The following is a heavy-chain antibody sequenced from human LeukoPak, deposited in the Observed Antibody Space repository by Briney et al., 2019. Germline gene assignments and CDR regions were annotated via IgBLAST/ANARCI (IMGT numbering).Heavy chain of an antibody. D-gene: IGHD3-22*01. CDR3: AKDFDYYDSSGYVY. CDR1: GFTLSSYA. V-gene: IGHV3-23*01. J-gene: IGHJ4*02. CDR2: ISGSGGST. Sequence: GGSLRLSCAASGFTLSSYAMSWVRQGPGKGLEWVSAISGSGGSTYYADSVKGRFTISRDNSKNTLYLQMNSLRAEDTAVYYCAKDFDYYDSSGYVYWGQGTLVTVSS.